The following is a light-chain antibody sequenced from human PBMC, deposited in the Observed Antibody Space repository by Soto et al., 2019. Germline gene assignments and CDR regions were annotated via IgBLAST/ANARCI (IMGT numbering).Light chain of an antibody. Sequence: DIQMTQSPSSLSASVGDRVTITCRASQSISSYLNWYQQKPGKAPKLLIYAASSLQSGVPSRFSGSGAGTDFTLTISSLQPEDFANYYCQQSYSTLTFGPGTKVDIK. V-gene: IGKV1-39*01. CDR3: QQSYSTLT. CDR2: AAS. CDR1: QSISSY. J-gene: IGKJ3*01.